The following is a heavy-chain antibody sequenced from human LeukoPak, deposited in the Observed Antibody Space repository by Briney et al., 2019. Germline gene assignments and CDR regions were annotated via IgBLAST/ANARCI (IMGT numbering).Heavy chain of an antibody. Sequence: GGSLRLSCAASGFTFSSYAMSWVRQAPGKGLEWVSTIGGSGDATYYADSVKGRFTISRDNSKNTLYLQMNILRAEDTAVYYCAKRRHCSSATCPNWFDPWGQGTLVTVSS. J-gene: IGHJ5*02. CDR2: IGGSGDAT. V-gene: IGHV3-23*01. CDR3: AKRRHCSSATCPNWFDP. CDR1: GFTFSSYA. D-gene: IGHD2-2*01.